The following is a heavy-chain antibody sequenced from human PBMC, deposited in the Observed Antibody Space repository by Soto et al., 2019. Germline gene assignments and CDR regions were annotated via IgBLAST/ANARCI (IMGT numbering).Heavy chain of an antibody. CDR2: ISWNSGSI. Sequence: GGSLRLSCAASGFTFDDYAMHWVRQAPGKGLEWVSGISWNSGSIGYADSVKGRFTISRDNAKNSLYLQMDSLRAEDTALYYCAKGRSIYYYYGMDVWGQGTTVTVSS. V-gene: IGHV3-9*01. CDR1: GFTFDDYA. J-gene: IGHJ6*02. CDR3: AKGRSIYYYYGMDV. D-gene: IGHD3-3*02.